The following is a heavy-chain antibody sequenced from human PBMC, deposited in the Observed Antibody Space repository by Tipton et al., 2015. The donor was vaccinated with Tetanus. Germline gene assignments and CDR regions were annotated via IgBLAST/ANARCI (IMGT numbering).Heavy chain of an antibody. D-gene: IGHD6-13*01. CDR1: GGSFSSSNDY. V-gene: IGHV4-39*07. J-gene: IGHJ4*02. Sequence: TLSLTCTVSGGSFSSSNDYWAWIRQPPGKGLEWVGSIYYGGSTYFNPSLRSRGTISIDTSRNQFSLHLTSVTAADTAVYYCARGWGSSWYYFDNWGQGTLVTVPS. CDR3: ARGWGSSWYYFDN. CDR2: IYYGGST.